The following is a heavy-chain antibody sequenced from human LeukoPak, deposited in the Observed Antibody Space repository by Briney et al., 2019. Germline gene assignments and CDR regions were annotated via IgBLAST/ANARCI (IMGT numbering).Heavy chain of an antibody. V-gene: IGHV1-24*01. Sequence: ASVKVSCKVSGYTLTELSMHWVRQAPGKGLEWMGGFDPEDGETIYAQKFQGRVTMSEDTSTDTAYMELSSLRSEDTAVYYCARDHLTTPTFDYWGQGTLVTVSS. CDR3: ARDHLTTPTFDY. CDR1: GYTLTELS. D-gene: IGHD4-11*01. CDR2: FDPEDGET. J-gene: IGHJ4*02.